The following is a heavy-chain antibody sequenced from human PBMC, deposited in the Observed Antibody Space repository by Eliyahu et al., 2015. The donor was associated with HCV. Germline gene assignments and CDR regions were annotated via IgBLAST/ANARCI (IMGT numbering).Heavy chain of an antibody. CDR1: GFMFSTSA. J-gene: IGHJ4*02. CDR2: ISGTGGST. Sequence: EVQLLESGGGLVQPGGSLRLSCAASGFMFSTSAMSWVRQASGRGLEWVSSISGTGGSTYHANSVKGRFTISRDNSKNTLYLQMNSLRAEDTAVYYCAKSESGWYVADIDYWGQGILVTVSS. V-gene: IGHV3-23*01. CDR3: AKSESGWYVADIDY. D-gene: IGHD6-19*01.